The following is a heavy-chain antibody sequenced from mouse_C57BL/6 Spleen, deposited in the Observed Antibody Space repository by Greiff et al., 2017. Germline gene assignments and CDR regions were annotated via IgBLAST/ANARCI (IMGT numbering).Heavy chain of an antibody. CDR1: GYTFTSYW. J-gene: IGHJ3*01. D-gene: IGHD1-1*01. V-gene: IGHV1-55*01. Sequence: QVQLQQPGAELVKPGASVKMSCKASGYTFTSYWLTWVKQRPGQGLGWIGDIYPGSGSTNYNERVKSKATLTVDTSSSPAYMQLSSLTSEDSAVYYGARSSICYYGSSPFAYWGQGTLVTVSA. CDR3: ARSSICYYGSSPFAY. CDR2: IYPGSGST.